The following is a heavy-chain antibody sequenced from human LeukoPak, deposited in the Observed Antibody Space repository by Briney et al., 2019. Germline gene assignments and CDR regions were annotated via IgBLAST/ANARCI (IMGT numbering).Heavy chain of an antibody. CDR3: ARESGSYAGFDY. Sequence: ASVKVSCKASGYTFTSYAMHWVRQAPGQRLEWMGWINAGSGNTKYSQKFQGRVTVTRDTSASTAYMELSSLRSEDTAVYYCARESGSYAGFDYWGQGTLVTVSS. CDR2: INAGSGNT. J-gene: IGHJ4*02. V-gene: IGHV1-3*01. CDR1: GYTFTSYA. D-gene: IGHD1-26*01.